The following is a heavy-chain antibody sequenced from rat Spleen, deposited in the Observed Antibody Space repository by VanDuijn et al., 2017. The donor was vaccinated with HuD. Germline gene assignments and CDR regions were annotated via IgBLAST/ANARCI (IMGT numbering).Heavy chain of an antibody. V-gene: IGHV5-29*01. CDR1: GFTLSDHY. Sequence: EVQLVESGGGLVQPGRSLKLSCAASGFTLSDHYMAWVRQAPTKGLEGVATIGNKASITYYRDSVKGRFTISRDNAKSTLYLQMDSLRSEDTATYYCTRLHYVMDAWGQGASVTVSS. CDR3: TRLHYVMDA. CDR2: IGNKASIT. J-gene: IGHJ4*01.